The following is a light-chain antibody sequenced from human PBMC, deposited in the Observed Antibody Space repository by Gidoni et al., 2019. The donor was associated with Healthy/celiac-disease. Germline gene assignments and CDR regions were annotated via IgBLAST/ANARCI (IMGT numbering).Light chain of an antibody. Sequence: EIVMTQSPATLSVSPGESATISCRASQSVSSNLAWYQQKPVQAPRLLLYGASTRATGIPARCSGSGSGTEFTLTISSLQSEDFAVYYCQQYNNWWTFGQGTKVEIK. J-gene: IGKJ1*01. CDR2: GAS. V-gene: IGKV3-15*01. CDR1: QSVSSN. CDR3: QQYNNWWT.